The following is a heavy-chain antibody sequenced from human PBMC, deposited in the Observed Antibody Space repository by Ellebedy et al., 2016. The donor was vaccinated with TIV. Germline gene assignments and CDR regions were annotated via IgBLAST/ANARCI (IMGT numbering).Heavy chain of an antibody. CDR2: IYHDEST. CDR3: ARAYGGSRMDV. CDR1: GGSISGSDW. V-gene: IGHV4-4*02. J-gene: IGHJ6*04. Sequence: MPSETLSLTCAVSGGSISGSDWWNWVRQPPGKGLEWIGEIYHDESTNYNPSLKTRVTISVDKSERQFSLKLSSLTAADTALYFCARAYGGSRMDVWGKGTTVTVSS. D-gene: IGHD1-26*01.